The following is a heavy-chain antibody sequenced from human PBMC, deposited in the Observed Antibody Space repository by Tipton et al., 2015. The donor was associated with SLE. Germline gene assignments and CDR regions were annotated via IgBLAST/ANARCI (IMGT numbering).Heavy chain of an antibody. CDR1: GGSISSGGYF. V-gene: IGHV4-31*03. J-gene: IGHJ4*02. CDR3: ARFMISVGFDY. Sequence: TLSLTCTVSGGSISSGGYFWSWIRQHAGKGLEWIGYIYYSGSTYYKPSLKSRVTISVDTSKNQFSLNLGSVTAADTAVYYCARFMISVGFDYWGQGTLVTVSS. D-gene: IGHD3-16*01. CDR2: IYYSGST.